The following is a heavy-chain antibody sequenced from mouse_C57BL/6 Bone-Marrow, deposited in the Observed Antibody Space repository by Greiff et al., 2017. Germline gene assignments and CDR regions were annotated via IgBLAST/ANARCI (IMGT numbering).Heavy chain of an antibody. CDR3: ARGTELLLPYYYAMDY. J-gene: IGHJ4*01. D-gene: IGHD2-1*01. Sequence: QVHVKQPGAELVRPGSSVKLSCKASGYTFTSYWMHWVKQRPIQGLEWIGNIDPSDSETHYNQKFKDKATLTVDKSSSTAYMQLSSLTSEDSAVYYCARGTELLLPYYYAMDYWGQGTSVTVSS. V-gene: IGHV1-52*01. CDR2: IDPSDSET. CDR1: GYTFTSYW.